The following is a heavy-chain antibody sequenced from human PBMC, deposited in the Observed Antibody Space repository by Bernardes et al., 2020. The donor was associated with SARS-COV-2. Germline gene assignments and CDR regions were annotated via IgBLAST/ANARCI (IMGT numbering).Heavy chain of an antibody. J-gene: IGHJ4*02. D-gene: IGHD1-26*01. CDR3: AKDREWEHLLYYFDY. V-gene: IGHV3-23*01. CDR1: GFTFSSYA. Sequence: GSLRLPCAASGFTFSSYAMSWVRQAPGKGLEWVSAISGSGGSTYYADSVKGRFTISRDNPKNTLYLQMNSLRAEDTAVYYCAKDREWEHLLYYFDYWGQGTLVTVSS. CDR2: ISGSGGST.